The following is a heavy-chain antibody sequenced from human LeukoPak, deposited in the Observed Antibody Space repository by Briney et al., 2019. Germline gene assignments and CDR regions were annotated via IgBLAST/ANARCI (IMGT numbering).Heavy chain of an antibody. J-gene: IGHJ4*02. CDR2: INPNSGGT. V-gene: IGHV1-2*02. Sequence: GASVKVSCKASGYTFSAYEINWVRQASGQGLEWMGWINPNSGGTNYAQKFQGRVTMTRDTSISTAYMELSRLRSDDTAVYYCARVGLYSSSDIDYWGQGTLVTVSS. D-gene: IGHD6-6*01. CDR3: ARVGLYSSSDIDY. CDR1: GYTFSAYE.